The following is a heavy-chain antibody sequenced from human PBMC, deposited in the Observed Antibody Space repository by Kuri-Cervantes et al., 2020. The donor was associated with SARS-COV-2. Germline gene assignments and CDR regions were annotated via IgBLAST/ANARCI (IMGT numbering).Heavy chain of an antibody. Sequence: SETLSLTCTVSGASISSSSYYWDWNRQPPGKGLEWIGSIYYTGSTYYNPSLKSRVTISVDTSKNQFSLKLGSVTAADTAVYYCAREGSIYSSSSWEGDYYYYYMDVWGKGTTVTVSS. CDR2: IYYTGST. CDR3: AREGSIYSSSSWEGDYYYYYMDV. J-gene: IGHJ6*03. D-gene: IGHD6-13*01. V-gene: IGHV4-39*07. CDR1: GASISSSSYY.